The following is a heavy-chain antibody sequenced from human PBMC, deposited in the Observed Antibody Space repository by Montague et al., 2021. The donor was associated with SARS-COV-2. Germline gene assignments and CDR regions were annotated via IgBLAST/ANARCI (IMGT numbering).Heavy chain of an antibody. V-gene: IGHV4-61*02. CDR3: ARGGDTSVVTVAGDFDS. D-gene: IGHD6-19*01. CDR2: IYRSGSP. CDR1: GGSISSGYYY. Sequence: TLSLTCTVSGGSISSGYYYWSWIRLPAGKGLEWIGRIYRSGSPNYNPSLESRVALSVDTSRNQFSMKLTSVTAADTAMYYCARGGDTSVVTVAGDFDSWGQGTLVIVSS. J-gene: IGHJ4*02.